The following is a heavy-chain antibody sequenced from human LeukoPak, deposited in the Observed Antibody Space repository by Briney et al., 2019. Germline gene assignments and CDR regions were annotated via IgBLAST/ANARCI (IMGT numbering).Heavy chain of an antibody. Sequence: GGSLRLSCAASGFTFSSYGMHWVRQAPGKGLEWVAVIWYDGSNKYYADSGQGRLTISRDNSKNTVYLQMNSLRAEDTAVYYCATAPYCSGGSCYSGDLYFDYWGQGTLVTVSS. J-gene: IGHJ4*02. V-gene: IGHV3-33*01. CDR3: ATAPYCSGGSCYSGDLYFDY. CDR1: GFTFSSYG. CDR2: IWYDGSNK. D-gene: IGHD2-15*01.